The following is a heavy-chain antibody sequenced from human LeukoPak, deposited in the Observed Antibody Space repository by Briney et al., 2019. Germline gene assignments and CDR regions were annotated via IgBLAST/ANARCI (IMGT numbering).Heavy chain of an antibody. CDR3: ARLYSSSPDY. CDR1: GFTFSNYE. CDR2: ISSSGSTI. J-gene: IGHJ4*02. Sequence: GGSLRLSCAASGFTFSNYEMNWVRQAPGKGLEWVSYISSSGSTIYYAGSVKGRFTISRDNAKKSLYLQMNSLRAEDTAVYYCARLYSSSPDYWGQGTLVAVSS. V-gene: IGHV3-48*03. D-gene: IGHD6-6*01.